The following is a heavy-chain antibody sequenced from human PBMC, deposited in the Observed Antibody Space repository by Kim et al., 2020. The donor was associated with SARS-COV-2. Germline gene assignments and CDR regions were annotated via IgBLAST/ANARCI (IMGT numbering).Heavy chain of an antibody. D-gene: IGHD3-16*01. V-gene: IGHV4-59*13. CDR2: IYYSGST. CDR1: GGSISNYY. J-gene: IGHJ4*02. Sequence: SETLSLTCTVSGGSISNYYWSWIRQPPGKGLEWIGYIYYSGSTTYNPSLKSRVTISVDTSRNQFSLKLSSVTAADTAVYYCARVGGGRSPFRGWGQGTLVTVS. CDR3: ARVGGGRSPFRG.